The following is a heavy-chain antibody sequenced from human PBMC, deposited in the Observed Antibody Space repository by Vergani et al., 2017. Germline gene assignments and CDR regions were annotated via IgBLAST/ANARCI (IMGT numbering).Heavy chain of an antibody. J-gene: IGHJ4*02. CDR3: AREVAGYCSGGSCYAYYFDY. CDR1: GYTFTGYY. D-gene: IGHD2-15*01. Sequence: QVQLVQSGAEVQKPGASVKVSCKASGYTFTGYYMHWVRQAPGQGLEWMGWINPNSGGTNYAQKFQGRVTMTRDTSISTAYMELSRLRSDDTAVYYCAREVAGYCSGGSCYAYYFDYWGQGTLVTVSS. V-gene: IGHV1-2*02. CDR2: INPNSGGT.